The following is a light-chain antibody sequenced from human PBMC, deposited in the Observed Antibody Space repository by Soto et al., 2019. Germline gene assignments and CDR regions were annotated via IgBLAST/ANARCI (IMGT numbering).Light chain of an antibody. CDR1: QSISSR. Sequence: DIQMTQSPSTLSASVGDRVTITCRASQSISSRLAWYQQKPGTAPKLLIYDASSLQNGVPSRFSGSGSGTEFTLTISXLQPDDFATYYCQQYNNYWTFGQGTKVDIK. CDR2: DAS. J-gene: IGKJ1*01. V-gene: IGKV1-5*01. CDR3: QQYNNYWT.